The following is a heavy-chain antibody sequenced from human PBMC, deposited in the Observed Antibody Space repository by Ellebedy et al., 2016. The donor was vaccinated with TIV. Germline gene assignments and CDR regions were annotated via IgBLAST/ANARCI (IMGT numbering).Heavy chain of an antibody. D-gene: IGHD2-15*01. CDR3: ARARVVAGMYFDY. V-gene: IGHV3-33*01. CDR2: IWYDGSNK. CDR1: GFTFSSYG. J-gene: IGHJ4*02. Sequence: GGSLRLFXAASGFTFSSYGMHWVRQAPGKGLEWVAVIWYDGSNKYYADSVKGRFTISRDNSKNTLYLQMNSLRAEDTAVYYCARARVVAGMYFDYWGQGTLVTVSS.